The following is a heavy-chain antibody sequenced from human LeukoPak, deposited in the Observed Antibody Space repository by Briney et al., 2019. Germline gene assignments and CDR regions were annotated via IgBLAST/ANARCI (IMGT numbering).Heavy chain of an antibody. CDR1: GYTFSSYG. D-gene: IGHD3-10*01. CDR2: ISAYSGNT. Sequence: ASVKVSCKASGYTFSSYGISWVRQAPGQGLEWMGWISAYSGNTHYAQKFQGRVTMTTDTSTTTAYMELRGLRSDDTAVYYCARVVGYGSGRFHAFDIWGQGTMVTVSS. J-gene: IGHJ3*02. CDR3: ARVVGYGSGRFHAFDI. V-gene: IGHV1-18*01.